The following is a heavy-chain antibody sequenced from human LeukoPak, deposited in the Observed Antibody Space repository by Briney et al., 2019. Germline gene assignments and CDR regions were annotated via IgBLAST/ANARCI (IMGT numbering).Heavy chain of an antibody. V-gene: IGHV1-18*01. D-gene: IGHD1-26*01. CDR3: ARDSVVGATTRAFDI. CDR1: GYTFTSYG. Sequence: GASVNVSCNASGYTFTSYGISWVRQAPGQGLEWMGWISAYNGNTNYAQKLQGRVTMTTDTSTSTAYMELRSLRSDDTAVYYCARDSVVGATTRAFDIWGQGTMVTVSS. CDR2: ISAYNGNT. J-gene: IGHJ3*02.